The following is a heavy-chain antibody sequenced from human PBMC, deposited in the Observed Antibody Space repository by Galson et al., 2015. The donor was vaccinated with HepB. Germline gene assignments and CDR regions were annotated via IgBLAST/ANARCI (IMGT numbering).Heavy chain of an antibody. CDR2: ISSSSNTI. V-gene: IGHV3-48*01. J-gene: IGHJ6*02. D-gene: IGHD3-10*01. CDR1: GFTFSRHS. Sequence: SLRLSCAASGFTFSRHSMNWVRQAPGQGLEWVSYISSSSNTIYYGDSVKGRFTISRDNAKNSLYLQMNSLRAEDTALYYCARDKSTAEFSYNGMDVWGQGTTVTVS. CDR3: ARDKSTAEFSYNGMDV.